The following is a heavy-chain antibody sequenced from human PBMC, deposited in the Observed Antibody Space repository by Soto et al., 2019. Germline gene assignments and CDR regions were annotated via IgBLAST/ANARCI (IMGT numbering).Heavy chain of an antibody. D-gene: IGHD2-2*01. CDR3: VRDIVIVPAASPMGYFDY. CDR2: ISGSGYT. J-gene: IGHJ4*02. CDR1: GFTFSTYA. Sequence: AGGSLRLSCEASGFTFSTYAMSWVRQAPGKGLEWVSAISGSGYTSYADSVKGRFTISRDNSKNTLYLQMNSLRAEDTAIYYCVRDIVIVPAASPMGYFDYWGQGALVTVSS. V-gene: IGHV3-23*01.